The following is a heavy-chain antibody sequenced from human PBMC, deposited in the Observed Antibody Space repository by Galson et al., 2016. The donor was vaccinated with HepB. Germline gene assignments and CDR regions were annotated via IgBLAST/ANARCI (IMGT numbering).Heavy chain of an antibody. V-gene: IGHV6-1*01. Sequence: CAISGDSVSSYTGVWNWIRQSPSRGLEWLGRTYYRSQWYYHYAESVKGRITIYPDTSRNHFSLRLTSVTPEDTAVYYCARDSPGNSFFGYWSQGTLVIVSS. CDR1: GDSVSSYTGV. CDR3: ARDSPGNSFFGY. CDR2: TYYRSQWYY. J-gene: IGHJ4*02. D-gene: IGHD4-23*01.